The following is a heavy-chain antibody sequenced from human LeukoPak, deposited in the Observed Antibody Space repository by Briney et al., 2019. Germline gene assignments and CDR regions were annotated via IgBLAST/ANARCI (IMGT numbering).Heavy chain of an antibody. Sequence: ASVKVSCKASGYTFTSYGISWVRQAPGQGLEWMGWISACNGNTNYAQKLQGRVTMTTDTSTSTAYMELRSLRSDDTAVYYCARHATVTGYYYYMDVWGKGTTVTVSS. CDR2: ISACNGNT. V-gene: IGHV1-18*01. CDR3: ARHATVTGYYYYMDV. CDR1: GYTFTSYG. D-gene: IGHD4-17*01. J-gene: IGHJ6*03.